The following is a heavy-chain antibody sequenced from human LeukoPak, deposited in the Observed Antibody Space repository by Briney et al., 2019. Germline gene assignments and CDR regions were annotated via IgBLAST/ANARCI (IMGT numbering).Heavy chain of an antibody. CDR1: GFTFSTYT. CDR2: ISGSGGHT. CDR3: AKDQGFYYDSSGYLGFDY. D-gene: IGHD3-22*01. V-gene: IGHV3-23*01. Sequence: HPGGSLRLSCAASGFTFSTYTMSWVRKTPGKGIEWVSAISGSGGHTNYADSVKGRFTISRDNSTNTLYLQMHSLSADDTALYYCAKDQGFYYDSSGYLGFDYWGQGALVTVSS. J-gene: IGHJ4*02.